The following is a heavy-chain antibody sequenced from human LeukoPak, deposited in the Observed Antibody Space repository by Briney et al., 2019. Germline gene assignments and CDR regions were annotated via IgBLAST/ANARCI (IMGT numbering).Heavy chain of an antibody. J-gene: IGHJ4*02. Sequence: PSETLSLTCTASGGSISSYYWSWIRQPPGKGPEWIAYIYYSGSTNYNPSLKSRVTISVDTSKNQFSLKLSSVTAADTAVYYCARGLMMAVAGRGEFHYWGQGTLVTVSS. V-gene: IGHV4-59*01. CDR2: IYYSGST. CDR3: ARGLMMAVAGRGEFHY. D-gene: IGHD6-13*01. CDR1: GGSISSYY.